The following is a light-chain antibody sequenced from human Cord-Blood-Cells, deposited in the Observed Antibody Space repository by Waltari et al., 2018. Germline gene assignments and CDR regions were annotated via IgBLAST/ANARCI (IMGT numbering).Light chain of an antibody. V-gene: IGKV1-39*01. J-gene: IGKJ1*01. CDR3: QQSYSTPWT. CDR2: AAS. CDR1: QSITSY. Sequence: DIQMTQSPSSLSPSVGDRVTITCRASQSITSYLNWYQQKPGKAPKLLIYAASSWQSGVPSRFSGSGSGTDFTLTISSLQPEDFATYYCQQSYSTPWTFGQGTKVEIK.